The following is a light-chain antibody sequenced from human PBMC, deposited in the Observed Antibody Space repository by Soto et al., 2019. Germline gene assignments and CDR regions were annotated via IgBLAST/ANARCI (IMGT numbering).Light chain of an antibody. CDR3: QQYNNWPRT. J-gene: IGKJ1*01. V-gene: IGKV3-15*01. Sequence: EIVMTQSPATLSVSPGESVTLSCRASQSVSSNLAWYQQKPGQAPRLLIYDASSRATGIPASFSGSGSETEFTLTISSLQSEDFAVYYCQQYNNWPRTFGQGTKVDIK. CDR1: QSVSSN. CDR2: DAS.